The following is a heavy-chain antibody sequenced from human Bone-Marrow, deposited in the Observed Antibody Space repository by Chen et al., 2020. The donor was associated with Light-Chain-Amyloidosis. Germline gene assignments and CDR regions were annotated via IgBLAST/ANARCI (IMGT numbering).Heavy chain of an antibody. CDR3: ARARLNMVRGVAPYYFDY. V-gene: IGHV4-61*02. Sequence: GSGPGLVKPSQTLSLTCSVSGASMTNGSHYWSWIRLPAGKGLEWIGRIYTSGNTNYSPSLKSRVTISVDTSKNQFSLKLNSVTAADTAVYYCARARLNMVRGVAPYYFDYWGQGTLVTVSS. D-gene: IGHD3-10*01. J-gene: IGHJ4*02. CDR2: IYTSGNT. CDR1: GASMTNGSHY.